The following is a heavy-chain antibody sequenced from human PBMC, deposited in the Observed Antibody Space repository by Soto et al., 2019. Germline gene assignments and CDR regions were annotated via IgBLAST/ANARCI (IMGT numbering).Heavy chain of an antibody. D-gene: IGHD3-22*01. CDR1: GESFSNHY. J-gene: IGHJ6*02. CDR2: INYSGST. Sequence: PSETLSLTCAVYGESFSNHYWTWIRQSPGKGLVWVGEINYSGSTRYNWSLGSRVTISVDTSKNQFSLMVTSVTAEDTAVYYCARGVVYRDVGLAYGMDVWGQGTTVTVSS. CDR3: ARGVVYRDVGLAYGMDV. V-gene: IGHV4-34*01.